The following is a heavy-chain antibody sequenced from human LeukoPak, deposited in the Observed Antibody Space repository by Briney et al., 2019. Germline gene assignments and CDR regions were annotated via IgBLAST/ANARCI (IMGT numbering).Heavy chain of an antibody. CDR2: IYPGDSDA. CDR3: ARRALYYYESSGPFDY. J-gene: IGHJ4*02. V-gene: IGHV5-51*01. CDR1: GYNFTNYW. Sequence: GESLKISCKTSGYNFTNYWIGWVRQMPGKGLECMGIIYPGDSDARYSPSFQGQVTISVDKSITTAYLQWSSLKASDTAMYYCARRALYYYESSGPFDYWGQGTLVTVSS. D-gene: IGHD3-22*01.